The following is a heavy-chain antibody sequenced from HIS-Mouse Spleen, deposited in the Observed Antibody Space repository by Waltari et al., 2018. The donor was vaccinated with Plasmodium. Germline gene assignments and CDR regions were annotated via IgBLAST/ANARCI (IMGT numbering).Heavy chain of an antibody. J-gene: IGHJ2*01. CDR1: GWSFRGYY. D-gene: IGHD3-3*01. V-gene: IGHV4-34*01. CDR2: INHSGST. CDR3: ARVTSSGVYWYFDL. Sequence: QVQLQQWGAGLLKPSETLSLTCAVYGWSFRGYYWSWIRQPPGKGLELIGEINHSGSTNYNPSLKSRVTISVDTSKNQFSLKLSSVTAADTAVYYCARVTSSGVYWYFDLWGRGTLVTVSS.